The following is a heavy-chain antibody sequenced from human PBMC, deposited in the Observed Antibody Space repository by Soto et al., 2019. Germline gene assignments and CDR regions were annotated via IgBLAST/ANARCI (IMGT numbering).Heavy chain of an antibody. CDR2: VSSSGSTI. V-gene: IGHV3-11*01. J-gene: IGHJ4*02. D-gene: IGHD2-2*01. Sequence: QVQLVESGGGLVKPGGSLRLSCAASGFTFSDSYMSWIRQTPGKGLEWVSHVSSSGSTIFYADSVKGRFTISRDNAKNSLYLQMNSLRAEDTAVYYCARDLPYCSSPSCERYFNYWGQGTLVTVSS. CDR1: GFTFSDSY. CDR3: ARDLPYCSSPSCERYFNY.